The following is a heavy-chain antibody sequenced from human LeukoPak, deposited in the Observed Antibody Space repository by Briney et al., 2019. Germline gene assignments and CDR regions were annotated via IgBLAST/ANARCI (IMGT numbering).Heavy chain of an antibody. Sequence: SETLSLTCTVSGGSISSYYWSWIRQPPGKGLEWIGEINHSGSTKYNPSLKSRVTISADTSKNQFSLKVSSMTAADTAVYYCARAGDRSGYADYWGQGTLVTVSS. J-gene: IGHJ4*02. D-gene: IGHD3-22*01. CDR2: INHSGST. CDR3: ARAGDRSGYADY. CDR1: GGSISSYY. V-gene: IGHV4-34*01.